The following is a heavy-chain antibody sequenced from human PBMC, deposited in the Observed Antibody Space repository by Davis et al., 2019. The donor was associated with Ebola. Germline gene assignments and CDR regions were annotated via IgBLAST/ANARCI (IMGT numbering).Heavy chain of an antibody. CDR1: GFIFSSYN. CDR2: ISSSSGSI. D-gene: IGHD3-22*01. J-gene: IGHJ4*02. CDR3: ARGGYDSSGHFPCD. Sequence: PGGSLRLSCTASGFIFSSYNMNWVRQAPGKGLEWVSYISSSSGSIYYADSVKGRFTVSRDNAKNSLYLQMNSLRDEDTAVYYCARGGYDSSGHFPCDWGQGTLVTVSS. V-gene: IGHV3-48*02.